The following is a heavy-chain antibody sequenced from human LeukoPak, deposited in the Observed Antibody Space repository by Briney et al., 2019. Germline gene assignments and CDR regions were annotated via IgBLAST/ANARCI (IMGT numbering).Heavy chain of an antibody. J-gene: IGHJ4*02. CDR2: ISSSSSYL. D-gene: IGHD3-16*02. CDR3: ARDLGDYVWGSYRQRGFDS. V-gene: IGHV3-21*01. Sequence: PGGSLRLSCAASGFTFSSYAMSWVRQAPGKGLEWVSSISSSSSYLYYADSVKGRFTISRDNAKNSLYLKMNSLRAEDTAVFYCARDLGDYVWGSYRQRGFDSWGQGTLVTVSS. CDR1: GFTFSSYA.